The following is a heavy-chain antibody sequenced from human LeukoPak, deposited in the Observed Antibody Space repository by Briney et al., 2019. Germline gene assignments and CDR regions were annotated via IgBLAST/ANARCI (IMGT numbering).Heavy chain of an antibody. Sequence: GGSLILSCAASGFTFSSYAMSWVRQAPGKGLEWVSAISGSGGSTYYADSVKGRFTISRDNSKNTLYLQMNSLRAEDTAVYYCAKEGGYCSGGSCYPYYYYGMDVWGQGTTVTVS. CDR3: AKEGGYCSGGSCYPYYYYGMDV. J-gene: IGHJ6*02. CDR1: GFTFSSYA. D-gene: IGHD2-15*01. V-gene: IGHV3-23*01. CDR2: ISGSGGST.